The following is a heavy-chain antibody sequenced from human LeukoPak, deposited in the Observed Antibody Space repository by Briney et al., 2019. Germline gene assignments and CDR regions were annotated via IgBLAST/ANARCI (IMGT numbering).Heavy chain of an antibody. CDR3: ARASPGYSRYMDV. CDR1: GGSFSVYY. J-gene: IGHJ6*03. CDR2: INHSGST. V-gene: IGHV4-34*01. D-gene: IGHD6-13*01. Sequence: TSETLSLTCAVYGGSFSVYYWSWIRQPPGKGLEWIGEINHSGSTNYNPSLKSRVTISVDTSKNQFSLKLSSVTAADTAVYYCARASPGYSRYMDVWGKGTTVTVSS.